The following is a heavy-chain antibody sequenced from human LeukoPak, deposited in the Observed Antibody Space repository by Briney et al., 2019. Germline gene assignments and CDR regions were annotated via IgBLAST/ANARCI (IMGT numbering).Heavy chain of an antibody. D-gene: IGHD2-8*01. CDR2: INPNSGGT. CDR1: GYTFTGPY. CDR3: ARVEYCTKGVCINFDL. Sequence: ASVKISCKASGYTFTGPYIHWIRQAPGQGLEWMAWINPNSGGTKYAQKFQGRVTVTRDTSTSTAYMELSGLRADDTATYYCARVEYCTKGVCINFDLWGQGTLVAVSS. J-gene: IGHJ4*02. V-gene: IGHV1-2*02.